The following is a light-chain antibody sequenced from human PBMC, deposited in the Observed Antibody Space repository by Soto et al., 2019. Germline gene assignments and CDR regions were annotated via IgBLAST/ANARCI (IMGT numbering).Light chain of an antibody. V-gene: IGKV1-8*01. CDR1: QGISSY. J-gene: IGKJ4*01. CDR2: AAS. CDR3: QQYYSYPPLP. Sequence: AIRMTQSPSSFSASTGDRVTITCRASQGISSYLAWYQQKPGKAPKLLIYAASTLQSGVPSRFSGSGSGTDFTHTISCLQSEDFATSSCQQYYSYPPLPFGGATKLEIK.